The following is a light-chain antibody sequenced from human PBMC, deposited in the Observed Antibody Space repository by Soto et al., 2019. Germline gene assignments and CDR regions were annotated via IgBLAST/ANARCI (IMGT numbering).Light chain of an antibody. V-gene: IGKV3-20*01. CDR1: QSVRSNY. CDR3: QQYGSSPRYT. Sequence: EIVLTQSPGTLSLSPGERATLSCRASQSVRSNYLAWYQQKPGQAPRLLIYGASSRATDIPDRFSGSGSGTDFTLTISRLEPEDFAVYYCQQYGSSPRYTFGQGTKLEI. CDR2: GAS. J-gene: IGKJ2*01.